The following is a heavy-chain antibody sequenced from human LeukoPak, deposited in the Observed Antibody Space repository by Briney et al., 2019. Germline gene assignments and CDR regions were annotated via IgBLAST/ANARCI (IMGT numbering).Heavy chain of an antibody. Sequence: GASVKVSCKASGGTFSSYAISWVRQAPGQGLEWMGRIIPILGMANYAQKFQGRVTITADKSTSTAYMELSSLRSEDTAVYYCAREGVDGYNFYWGQGTLVTVSS. J-gene: IGHJ4*02. D-gene: IGHD5-24*01. CDR1: GGTFSSYA. CDR3: AREGVDGYNFY. V-gene: IGHV1-69*04. CDR2: IIPILGMA.